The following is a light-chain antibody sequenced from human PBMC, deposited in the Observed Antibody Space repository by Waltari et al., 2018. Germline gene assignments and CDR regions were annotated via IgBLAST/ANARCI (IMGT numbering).Light chain of an antibody. CDR1: QGVSSN. J-gene: IGKJ4*01. CDR2: GAS. V-gene: IGKV3-15*01. Sequence: EIVMTQSPATLSVSPGERATLSCRASQGVSSNLAWYQQKPGQAPRLLIYGASTRATGTPARFSGSGSGTEFTLTISSLQSEDFAVYYCQQYNNWPLTLTFGGGTKVEIK. CDR3: QQYNNWPLTLT.